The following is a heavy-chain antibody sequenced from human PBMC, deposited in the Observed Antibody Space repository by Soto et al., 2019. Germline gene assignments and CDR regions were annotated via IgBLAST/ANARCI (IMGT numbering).Heavy chain of an antibody. CDR1: GGSISSYY. V-gene: IGHV4-59*08. J-gene: IGHJ4*02. Sequence: SETLSLTCTVSGGSISSYYGSWIRQPPGKGLEWIGYIFYSGSTNYNPSLKSRVTISVDTSKNQFSLKLSSVTAADTAVYYCARHESTVTYFDPWGQGTLVTVSS. D-gene: IGHD4-17*01. CDR2: IFYSGST. CDR3: ARHESTVTYFDP.